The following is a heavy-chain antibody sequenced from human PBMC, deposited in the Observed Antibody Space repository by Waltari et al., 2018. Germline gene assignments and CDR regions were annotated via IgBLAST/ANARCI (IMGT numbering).Heavy chain of an antibody. D-gene: IGHD1-1*01. V-gene: IGHV4-39*07. CDR1: GGSISSSSYY. Sequence: QLQLQESGPGLVKPSETLSLTCTVSGGSISSSSYYWGWLRQPPGKGLEWIGSIYYSXXTYYNPSLXSRVXISVDTSXNQFSLKLSSVTAADTAVYYCAXXCNWNDSTDXFDIWGQGTXVTVSS. CDR2: IYYSXXT. CDR3: AXXCNWNDSTDXFDI. J-gene: IGHJ3*02.